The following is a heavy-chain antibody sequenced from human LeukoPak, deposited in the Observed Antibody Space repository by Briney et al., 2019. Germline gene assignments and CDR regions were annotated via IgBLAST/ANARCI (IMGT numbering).Heavy chain of an antibody. CDR2: VTTKGDGGAA. J-gene: IGHJ5*02. D-gene: IGHD2-8*01. CDR3: TTDRMIYATNWAVSWFDP. V-gene: IGHV3-15*01. Sequence: GGSLRLSCAASGITFTNAWLTWVRQAPGKGLEWVGHVTTKGDGGAADYAAPVKGRFTISRDDSTKTVYLQMNSLKTEDTAVYYCTTDRMIYATNWAVSWFDPWGQGTLVTVSS. CDR1: GITFTNAW.